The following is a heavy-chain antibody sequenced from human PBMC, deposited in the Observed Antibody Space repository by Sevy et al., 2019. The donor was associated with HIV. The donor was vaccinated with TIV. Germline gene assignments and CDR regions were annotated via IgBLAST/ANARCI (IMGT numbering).Heavy chain of an antibody. V-gene: IGHV4-59*01. CDR2: IYYSGST. D-gene: IGHD3-10*01. CDR1: GGSISSYY. CDR3: ARSRLYYYGSGSYFPHYYFDY. Sequence: SETLSLTCTVSGGSISSYYWSWIRQPPGKGLEWIGYIYYSGSTNYNPALKSRVTISVDTSKNQFSLKLSSVTAADTAEYYCARSRLYYYGSGSYFPHYYFDYWGQGTLVTVSS. J-gene: IGHJ4*02.